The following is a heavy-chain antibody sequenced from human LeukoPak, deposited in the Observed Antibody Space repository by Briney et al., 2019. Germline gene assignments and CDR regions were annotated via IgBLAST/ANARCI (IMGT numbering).Heavy chain of an antibody. D-gene: IGHD6-13*01. V-gene: IGHV3-23*01. CDR3: VTVGKYKTSWYGVH. CDR2: ISGSDGST. J-gene: IGHJ4*02. Sequence: GGSLRLSCTASGFTFSSYAMSWVRQAPGKGLEWVSAISGSDGSTYYAGSVKGRFTISRDNSKNTLFLQMRRLRAEDTAVYYCVTVGKYKTSWYGVHWGQGALVTVSS. CDR1: GFTFSSYA.